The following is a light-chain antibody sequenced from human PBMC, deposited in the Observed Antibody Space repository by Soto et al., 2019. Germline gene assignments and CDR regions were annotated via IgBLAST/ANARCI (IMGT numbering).Light chain of an antibody. CDR2: GAS. J-gene: IGKJ1*01. CDR1: QGIRND. Sequence: AIQMTQSPSSLSASVGDRVTITCRASQGIRNDLGWYQQKPGKAPKLLIYGASSLQSGVPSRFSSSGSGTDFTLTISSLQPEDFATYYCLQDFNYPWTFGQGTKVEVK. V-gene: IGKV1-6*01. CDR3: LQDFNYPWT.